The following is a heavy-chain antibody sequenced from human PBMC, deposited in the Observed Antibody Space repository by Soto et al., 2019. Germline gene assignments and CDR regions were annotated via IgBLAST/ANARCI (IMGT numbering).Heavy chain of an antibody. Sequence: ASETLSLTCTVCGGSISSGDYYWSWIRQPPGKGLEWIGYIYYSGSTNYNPSLKSRVTISVDTSKNQFSLKLSSVTAADTAVYYCARRIVGASGWFDPWGQGTLVTVSS. V-gene: IGHV4-61*08. D-gene: IGHD1-26*01. CDR2: IYYSGST. CDR3: ARRIVGASGWFDP. CDR1: GGSISSGDYY. J-gene: IGHJ5*02.